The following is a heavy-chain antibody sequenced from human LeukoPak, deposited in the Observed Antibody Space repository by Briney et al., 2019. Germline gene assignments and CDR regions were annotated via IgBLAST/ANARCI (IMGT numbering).Heavy chain of an antibody. CDR2: TTWNGTST. CDR1: GFTFDDYG. J-gene: IGHJ4*02. D-gene: IGHD3-3*01. CDR3: ARDHDFWSDYNGPFDY. V-gene: IGHV3-20*04. Sequence: GGSLRLSCAASGFTFDDYGVSWVRQVPGKGLEWVSGTTWNGTSTGYTDSVKGRFTISRDNAKNSLYPQMNSLSAEDTALYYCARDHDFWSDYNGPFDYWGQGTLVTVSS.